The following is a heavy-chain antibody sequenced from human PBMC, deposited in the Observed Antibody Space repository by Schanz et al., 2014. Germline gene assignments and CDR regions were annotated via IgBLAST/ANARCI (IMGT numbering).Heavy chain of an antibody. J-gene: IGHJ4*02. CDR2: IIPIHGIV. CDR3: ARDQSPYTNSSDVRYFDY. V-gene: IGHV1-69*04. Sequence: QGQLVQSGPEVKEPGASVKVSCEASRYTFNTYGLNWLRQAPGQGLEWMGRIIPIHGIVNYAQRFQDRVRITADKSTSTAYMELTSLRSEDTAVYYCARDQSPYTNSSDVRYFDYWGQGSLVTVSS. CDR1: RYTFNTYG. D-gene: IGHD6-6*01.